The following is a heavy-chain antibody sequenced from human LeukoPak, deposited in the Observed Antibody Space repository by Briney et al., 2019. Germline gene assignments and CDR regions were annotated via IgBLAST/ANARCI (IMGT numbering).Heavy chain of an antibody. J-gene: IGHJ4*02. Sequence: GGSLRLSCAASGFTFSSYAMSWVRQAPGKGLEWVSAISGSGGSTYYADSVKGRFTISRDNSKNTLYLQMNSLRAEDTAVYYCAKEEGDSYSEPGEYYFDYWGQGTLVTVSS. V-gene: IGHV3-23*01. CDR1: GFTFSSYA. CDR3: AKEEGDSYSEPGEYYFDY. CDR2: ISGSGGST. D-gene: IGHD1-14*01.